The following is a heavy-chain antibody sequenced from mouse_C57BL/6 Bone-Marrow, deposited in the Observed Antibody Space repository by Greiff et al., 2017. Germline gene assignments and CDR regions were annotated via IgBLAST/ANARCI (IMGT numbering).Heavy chain of an antibody. D-gene: IGHD1-1*01. CDR3: TLLREDY. CDR1: GFNIKDDY. V-gene: IGHV14-4*01. CDR2: IDPENGDT. J-gene: IGHJ4*01. Sequence: EVKLVESGAELVRPGASVKLSCTASGFNIKDDYMHWVKQRPEQGLEWIGWIDPENGDTEYASKFQGKATITADTASNTAYLQLSSLTSEDTAVYYCTLLREDYWGQGTSVTVSS.